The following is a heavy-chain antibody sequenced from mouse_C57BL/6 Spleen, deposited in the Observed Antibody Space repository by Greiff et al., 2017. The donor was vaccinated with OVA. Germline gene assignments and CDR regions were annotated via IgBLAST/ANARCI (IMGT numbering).Heavy chain of an antibody. CDR1: GYTFTSYW. V-gene: IGHV1-55*01. CDR3: ARWGSGYVWFAY. J-gene: IGHJ3*01. D-gene: IGHD3-2*02. CDR2: IYPGSGST. Sequence: QVQLQQPGAELVKPGASVKMSCKASGYTFTSYWITWVKQRPGKGLEWIGDIYPGSGSTNYNEKFKSKATLTVDTSSSTAYMQLSSLTSEDSAVYYCARWGSGYVWFAYWGQGTLVTVSA.